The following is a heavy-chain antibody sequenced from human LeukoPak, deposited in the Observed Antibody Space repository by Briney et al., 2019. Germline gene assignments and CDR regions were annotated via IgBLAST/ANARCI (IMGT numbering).Heavy chain of an antibody. J-gene: IGHJ4*02. CDR3: ARTGFYGDALDY. Sequence: ASVKVSCKASGYTFTSYGISWVRQAPGQGLEWMGWINPNSGGTNYAQKFQGRVTMTRDTSISTAYMELSRLRSDDTAVYYCARTGFYGDALDYWGQGTLVTVSS. D-gene: IGHD4-17*01. CDR2: INPNSGGT. CDR1: GYTFTSYG. V-gene: IGHV1-2*02.